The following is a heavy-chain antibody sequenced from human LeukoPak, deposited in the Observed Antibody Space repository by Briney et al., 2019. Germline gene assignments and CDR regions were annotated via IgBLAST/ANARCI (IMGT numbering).Heavy chain of an antibody. Sequence: PSGTLSLTCAVSGGSISSSNWWSWVRQPPGKGLEWIGEIYHSGSTNYNPSLKSRITISVDTSKNQFSLKLSSVTAADTAVYYCARHCRVGVNFWWELRGNFDYWGQGTLVTVSS. CDR3: ARHCRVGVNFWWELRGNFDY. V-gene: IGHV4-4*02. J-gene: IGHJ4*02. D-gene: IGHD1-26*01. CDR2: IYHSGST. CDR1: GGSISSSNW.